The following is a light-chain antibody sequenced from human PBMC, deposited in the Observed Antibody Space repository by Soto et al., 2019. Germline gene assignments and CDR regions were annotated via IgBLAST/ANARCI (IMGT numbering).Light chain of an antibody. CDR1: SSNIGSNT. CDR3: AAWDDSLNGVV. CDR2: VAT. Sequence: QAVVTQPPSASGTPGQRVTISCSGSSSNIGSNTVNWYQHLPGTAPKLLIYVATHRPSGVPDRFSGSKSGTSASLAISGLQSEDEADYYCAAWDDSLNGVVFGGGTKLTVL. V-gene: IGLV1-44*01. J-gene: IGLJ2*01.